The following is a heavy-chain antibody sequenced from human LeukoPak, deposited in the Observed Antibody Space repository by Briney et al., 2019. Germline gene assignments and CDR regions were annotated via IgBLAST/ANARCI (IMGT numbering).Heavy chain of an antibody. V-gene: IGHV1-2*02. Sequence: ASVKVSCKASGYTFTGYYMHWVRQAPGQGLEWMGWINPNSGGTNYAQKFQGRVTMTRDTSISTAYMELSRLRSDDTAVYYCAREKGDYGDGNWFDPWGQGTLVTVSS. CDR3: AREKGDYGDGNWFDP. D-gene: IGHD4-17*01. J-gene: IGHJ5*02. CDR2: INPNSGGT. CDR1: GYTFTGYY.